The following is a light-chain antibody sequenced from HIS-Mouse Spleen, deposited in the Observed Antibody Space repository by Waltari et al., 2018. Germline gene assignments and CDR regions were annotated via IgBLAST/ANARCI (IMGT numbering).Light chain of an antibody. J-gene: IGLJ3*02. CDR3: CSYAGSSTWV. V-gene: IGLV2-23*01. CDR1: SSDVGSYNL. Sequence: QSALTQPASVSGSPGQSITISCTGTSSDVGSYNLVSWYQQHPGKAPKLRIYEGSKRPSVVSNRFSGSKSGNTASLTISGLQAEDEADYYCCSYAGSSTWVFGGGTKLTVL. CDR2: EGS.